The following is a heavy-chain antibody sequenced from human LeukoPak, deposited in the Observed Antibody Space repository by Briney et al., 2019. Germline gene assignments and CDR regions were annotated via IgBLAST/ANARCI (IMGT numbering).Heavy chain of an antibody. Sequence: GPTLVKPTQTLTRTCTFSGFSLSTSGVGVGWIRQPPGKALGWLAFIYWDDDKRYSPSLKSRLTFTKDTSKNKVVLTMTNMDPVDTAPYYCAHSEDYYGSVVAFDVWGQGTMVSVSS. J-gene: IGHJ3*01. CDR2: IYWDDDK. D-gene: IGHD3-10*01. CDR3: AHSEDYYGSVVAFDV. CDR1: GFSLSTSGVG. V-gene: IGHV2-5*02.